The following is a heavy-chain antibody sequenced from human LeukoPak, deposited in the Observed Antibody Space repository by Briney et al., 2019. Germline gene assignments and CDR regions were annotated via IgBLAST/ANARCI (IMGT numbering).Heavy chain of an antibody. Sequence: PGGSLRFSCAASGFTFSSYAMHRVRQAPGKGLEWVAVISYDGSNKYYADSVKGRFTISRDNSKNTLYLQMNSLRAEDTAVYYCASADSGSYYKIVDYWGQGTLVTVSS. J-gene: IGHJ4*02. V-gene: IGHV3-30*04. D-gene: IGHD3-10*01. CDR2: ISYDGSNK. CDR1: GFTFSSYA. CDR3: ASADSGSYYKIVDY.